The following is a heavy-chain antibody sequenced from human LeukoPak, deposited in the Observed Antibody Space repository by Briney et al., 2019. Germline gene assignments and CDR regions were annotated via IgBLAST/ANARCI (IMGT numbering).Heavy chain of an antibody. CDR3: ARNALWFGELLINGAFDI. D-gene: IGHD3-10*01. Sequence: SETLSLTCAVYGGSFSGYYWSWIRQPPGKGLEWIGEINHSGSTNYSPSLKSRVTISVDTSKNQFSLKLSSVTAADTAVYYCARNALWFGELLINGAFDIWGQGTMVTVSS. CDR2: INHSGST. CDR1: GGSFSGYY. J-gene: IGHJ3*02. V-gene: IGHV4-34*01.